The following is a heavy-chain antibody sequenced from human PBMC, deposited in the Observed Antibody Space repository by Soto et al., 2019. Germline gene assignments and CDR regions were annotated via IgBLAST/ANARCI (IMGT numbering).Heavy chain of an antibody. CDR2: INPNSGGT. D-gene: IGHD6-19*01. CDR1: GYTFTGYY. V-gene: IGHV1-2*04. CDR3: AREYSSGWYRYGMDV. J-gene: IGHJ6*02. Sequence: GASVKVSCKASGYTFTGYYMHWVRQAPGQGLEWMGWINPNSGGTNYAQKFQGWVTMTRDTSISTAYMELSRLRSDDTAVYYCAREYSSGWYRYGMDVLGQGTTVTVFS.